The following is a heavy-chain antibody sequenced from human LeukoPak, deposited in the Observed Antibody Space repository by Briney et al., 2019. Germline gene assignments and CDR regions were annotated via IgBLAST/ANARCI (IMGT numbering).Heavy chain of an antibody. Sequence: PSETQSLTCTVSGGSISSYYWSWIRQPPGKGLEWIGYIYYSGNTNYDPSLKSRVTISVDTSKNQFSLTLGSLTAADTAVYYCARESTMERFFDIWGQGTMVTVSS. CDR1: GGSISSYY. CDR3: ARESTMERFFDI. J-gene: IGHJ3*02. D-gene: IGHD2-2*01. V-gene: IGHV4-59*08. CDR2: IYYSGNT.